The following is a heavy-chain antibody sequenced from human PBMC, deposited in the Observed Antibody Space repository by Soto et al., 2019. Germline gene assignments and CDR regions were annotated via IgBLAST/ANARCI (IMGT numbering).Heavy chain of an antibody. D-gene: IGHD4-17*01. CDR2: ISGSGGRT. J-gene: IGHJ3*02. CDR1: GFTFRNYA. Sequence: EVQLLESGGNLIQPGGSLRLSCAASGFTFRNYAMSWVRQAPGAGPEWVSGISGSGGRTYYADSVKGRFTISRDNSNNALFLQMNSLRAEDTALYYCAKDPNCDYVGAFDIWGRGTMVTVSS. CDR3: AKDPNCDYVGAFDI. V-gene: IGHV3-23*01.